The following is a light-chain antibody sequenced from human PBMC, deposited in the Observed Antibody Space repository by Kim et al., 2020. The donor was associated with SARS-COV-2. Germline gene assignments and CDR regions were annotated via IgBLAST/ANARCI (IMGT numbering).Light chain of an antibody. V-gene: IGLV2-23*02. Sequence: QSVLTQPASVSGSPGQSITISCIGTSSDVGSYDVVSWYQQLPGKAPKLMIYEVSKRPSGVSDRFSGSKSGNTASLTISGLQAEDEADYFCCSHAVSSTWVFGGGTQLTVL. CDR3: CSHAVSSTWV. CDR1: SSDVGSYDV. J-gene: IGLJ3*02. CDR2: EVS.